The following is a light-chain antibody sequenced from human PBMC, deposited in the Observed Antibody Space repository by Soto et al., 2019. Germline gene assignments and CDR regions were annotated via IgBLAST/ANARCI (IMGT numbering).Light chain of an antibody. CDR1: QGIGDT. V-gene: IGKV3-15*01. J-gene: IGKJ4*01. CDR2: DTS. CDR3: QPYNNWPLT. Sequence: ELVMTPSPATLSVSPGEPATLSCRASQGIGDTLAWYQHKPGQTPRLLIYDTSTRATGVATRFSGSRSGAEFTLTINSLQSEDFAVYYCQPYNNWPLTFGGGTKVDIK.